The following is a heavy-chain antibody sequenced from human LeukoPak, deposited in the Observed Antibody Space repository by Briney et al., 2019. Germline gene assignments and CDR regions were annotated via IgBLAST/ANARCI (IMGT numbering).Heavy chain of an antibody. CDR3: ARESSSGYSGYDPVAFDY. Sequence: GGSLRLSCAASGFTFSSYSMNWVRQAPGKGLEWVSSISSSSSYIYYADSVKGRFTISRDNAKNSLYLQMNSLRAEDTAVYYCARESSSGYSGYDPVAFDYWGQGTLVTVSS. CDR2: ISSSSSYI. V-gene: IGHV3-21*01. CDR1: GFTFSSYS. J-gene: IGHJ4*02. D-gene: IGHD5-12*01.